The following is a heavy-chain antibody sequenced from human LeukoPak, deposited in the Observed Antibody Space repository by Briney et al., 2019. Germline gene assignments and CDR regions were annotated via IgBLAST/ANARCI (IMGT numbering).Heavy chain of an antibody. CDR2: IYYSGST. V-gene: IGHV4-39*07. CDR3: ARDLRLLWFGELFFNWFDP. J-gene: IGHJ5*02. Sequence: PSETLSLTCTVSGGSISSGDYYWSWIRQPPGKGLEWIGSIYYSGSTYYNPSLKSRVTISVDTSKNQFSLKLSSVTAADTAVYYCARDLRLLWFGELFFNWFDPWGQGTLVTVSS. CDR1: GGSISSGDYY. D-gene: IGHD3-10*01.